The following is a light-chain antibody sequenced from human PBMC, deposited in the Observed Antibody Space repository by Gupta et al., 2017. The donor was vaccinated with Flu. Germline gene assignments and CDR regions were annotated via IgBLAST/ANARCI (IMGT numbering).Light chain of an antibody. Sequence: EIVMTQSPDTLSVSPGEGATLSCRASQSVSSNLAWYQQKPGQAPRLLIYGASTRATGIPARFSGSGSGTEFTLTISSLQSEDFAVYHCQQYENWPRTFGQGTKVEIK. CDR1: QSVSSN. CDR3: QQYENWPRT. V-gene: IGKV3-15*01. J-gene: IGKJ1*01. CDR2: GAS.